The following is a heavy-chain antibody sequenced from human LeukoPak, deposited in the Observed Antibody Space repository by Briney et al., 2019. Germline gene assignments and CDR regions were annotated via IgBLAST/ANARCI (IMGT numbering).Heavy chain of an antibody. J-gene: IGHJ5*02. V-gene: IGHV4-4*07. CDR2: IYATGST. D-gene: IGHD3-10*01. CDR3: ARVGVWFGELLGNWFDP. CDR1: GGSISSNY. Sequence: PSETLSLTCTVSGGSISSNYWSWIRQPAGKGLEWIGRIYATGSTNYNPSLKSRITMSVDTSKNQLSLKLRSVTAADTAVYYCARVGVWFGELLGNWFDPWGQGTLVTVSS.